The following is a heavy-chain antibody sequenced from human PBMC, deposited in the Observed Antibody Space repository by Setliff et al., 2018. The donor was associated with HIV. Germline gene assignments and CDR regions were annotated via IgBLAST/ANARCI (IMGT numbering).Heavy chain of an antibody. CDR2: ISPSDGST. CDR1: GNSFISHY. CDR3: ARGNRVGANDAFDI. D-gene: IGHD1-26*01. J-gene: IGHJ3*02. V-gene: IGHV1-46*01. Sequence: ASVKVSCKASGNSFISHYIHWVRQVPGQGLDWMGIISPSDGSTVYTQKFQGRVTMTRDTSTSIVYMELSSLRSEDTAVYYCARGNRVGANDAFDIWGQGTMVTVSS.